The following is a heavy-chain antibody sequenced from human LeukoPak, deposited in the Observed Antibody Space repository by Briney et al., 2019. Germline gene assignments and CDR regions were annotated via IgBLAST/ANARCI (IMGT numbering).Heavy chain of an antibody. Sequence: PGGSLRLSCAASGFTFSSYGMHWVRQAPGKGLEWVAFIRYDGSNKYYADSVKGRFTISRDNSKNTLYLQMNSLRAEDTAVYYCAKGTNKYYYDSSGSREAFDIWGQGTMVTVSS. CDR3: AKGTNKYYYDSSGSREAFDI. CDR2: IRYDGSNK. CDR1: GFTFSSYG. J-gene: IGHJ3*02. D-gene: IGHD3-22*01. V-gene: IGHV3-30*02.